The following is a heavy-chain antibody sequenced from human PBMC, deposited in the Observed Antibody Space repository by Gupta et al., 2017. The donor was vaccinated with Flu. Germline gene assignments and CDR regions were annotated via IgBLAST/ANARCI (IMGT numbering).Heavy chain of an antibody. V-gene: IGHV1-2*02. CDR1: GSTFTDYS. CDR3: ARTPSSAGWFFDL. Sequence: QVQLVQSGDEVKKPGAPVTVSCKAPGSTFTDYSIHWVRQAPGQGTEWMAWINPYSGSTFDAQKFQGRLTLSTDASIHTAYMDLTSLSADDTAVYFCARTPSSAGWFFDLWGRGTLVTVSS. J-gene: IGHJ2*01. D-gene: IGHD1-26*01. CDR2: INPYSGST.